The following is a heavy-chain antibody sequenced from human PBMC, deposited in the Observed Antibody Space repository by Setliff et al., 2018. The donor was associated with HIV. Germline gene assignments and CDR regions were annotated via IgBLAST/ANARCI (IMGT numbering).Heavy chain of an antibody. CDR2: INAGNGNT. Sequence: ASVNVSCKASGYTFTSYAMHWVRQAPGQRLEWMGWINAGNGNTKYSQVRDRVSMTRDTSISTAYMELSRLRSDDTAVYYCAGDGGGPGDYYYYYMDVWAKGTTVTVSS. D-gene: IGHD3-16*01. CDR3: AGDGGGPGDYYYYYMDV. V-gene: IGHV1-3*01. J-gene: IGHJ6*03. CDR1: GYTFTSYA.